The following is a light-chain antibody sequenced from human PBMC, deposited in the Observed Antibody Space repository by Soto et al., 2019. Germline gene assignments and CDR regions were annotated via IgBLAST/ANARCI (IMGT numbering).Light chain of an antibody. J-gene: IGLJ2*01. CDR1: SSDVGGYNY. Sequence: QSALTQPASVSGSPGQSITISCTGTSSDVGGYNYVSWYQQHPGKAPKLMIYELTYRPSGVSNRFSGSKSGNTASLTISGLQAEDGADYYCSSYTSSGTLVVFGGGTKLTVL. V-gene: IGLV2-14*01. CDR3: SSYTSSGTLVV. CDR2: ELT.